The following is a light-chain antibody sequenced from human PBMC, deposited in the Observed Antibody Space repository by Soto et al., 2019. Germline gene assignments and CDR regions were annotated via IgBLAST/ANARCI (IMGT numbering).Light chain of an antibody. Sequence: LTQPASVSGSPGQSITISCTGTSSDVGNYNLVSWYQQHPGRAPKLIIYEANERPSGVSDRFSGSKSGITASLTISGLQPEDEADYYCCSYAGSNTYVLFGGGIQLTVL. V-gene: IGLV2-23*01. CDR1: SSDVGNYNL. CDR2: EAN. CDR3: CSYAGSNTYVL. J-gene: IGLJ2*01.